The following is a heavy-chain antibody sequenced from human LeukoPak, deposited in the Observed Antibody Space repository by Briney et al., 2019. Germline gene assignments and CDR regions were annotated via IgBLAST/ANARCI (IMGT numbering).Heavy chain of an antibody. CDR3: ARVLYDRTGNNWFDP. CDR2: ISAYNGNT. CDR1: GYTFTSYG. Sequence: ASVKVSCKASGYTFTSYGISWVRQAPGQGLEWMGWISAYNGNTNYAQKLQGRVTMTTDTSTSTAYMELRSLRSDDTAAYYCARVLYDRTGNNWFDPWGQGTLVTVSS. V-gene: IGHV1-18*01. J-gene: IGHJ5*02. D-gene: IGHD3-22*01.